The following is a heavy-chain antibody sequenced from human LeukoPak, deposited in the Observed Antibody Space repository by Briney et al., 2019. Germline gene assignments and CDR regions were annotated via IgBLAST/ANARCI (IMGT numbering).Heavy chain of an antibody. V-gene: IGHV4-39*01. D-gene: IGHD2-2*01. CDR2: IYYNGRT. CDR3: AATIILPAAMRFVY. J-gene: IGHJ4*02. CDR1: GGSISSSSFY. Sequence: SETLSLTCTVSGGSISSSSFYWGWIRQPPGKGLEWIGSIYYNGRTYYNPSLKGRVTISADTSKNQFSLNLSSVTAADTAVYYCAATIILPAAMRFVYWGQGTLVTVSS.